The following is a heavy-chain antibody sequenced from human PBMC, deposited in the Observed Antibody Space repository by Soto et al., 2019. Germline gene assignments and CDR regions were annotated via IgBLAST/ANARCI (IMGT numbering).Heavy chain of an antibody. CDR1: WGSISSYY. J-gene: IGHJ4*02. V-gene: IGHV4-59*01. CDR2: IYYSGST. Sequence: SQTLCVTWTVAWGSISSYYCRWIRQPPGKGLEWIGYIYYSGSTNYNPSLKSRVTISVAMSKNQFSLKLSSVTAAATAVYYCARGRIQLWSPFAYWGPGTLFTV. D-gene: IGHD5-18*01. CDR3: ARGRIQLWSPFAY.